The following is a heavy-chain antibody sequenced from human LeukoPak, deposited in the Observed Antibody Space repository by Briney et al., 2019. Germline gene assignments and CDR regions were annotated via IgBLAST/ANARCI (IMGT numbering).Heavy chain of an antibody. V-gene: IGHV3-11*05. CDR2: ISSGSTYT. CDR3: ARGDYGGVYFDY. D-gene: IGHD4-23*01. J-gene: IGHJ4*02. Sequence: GGSLRLSCEVSGFTFSDHYMSWIRQAPGKRLEWVSYISSGSTYTNYADSVEGRFTISRDNAKNSLYLQMNSLRAEDTAVYYCARGDYGGVYFDYWGQGTLVTVSS. CDR1: GFTFSDHY.